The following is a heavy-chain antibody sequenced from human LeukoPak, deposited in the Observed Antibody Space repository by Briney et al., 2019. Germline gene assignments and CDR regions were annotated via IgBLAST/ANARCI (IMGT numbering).Heavy chain of an antibody. CDR1: GFTFSGYN. CDR2: ISYDGSNK. CDR3: AELGITMIGGV. Sequence: GGSLRLSCAASGFTFSGYNMHWVRQAPVKGLEWVALISYDGSNKYYADSVKGRFTISRDNSKNTLYLQMNSLRAEDTAVYYCAELGITMIGGVWGKGTTVTISS. J-gene: IGHJ6*04. D-gene: IGHD3-10*02. V-gene: IGHV3-30*04.